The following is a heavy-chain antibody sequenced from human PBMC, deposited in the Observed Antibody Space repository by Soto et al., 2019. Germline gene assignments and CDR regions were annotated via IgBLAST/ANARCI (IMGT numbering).Heavy chain of an antibody. CDR3: ARYSSGWPYYFDF. Sequence: PSETLSLTCTVSGASFTTYYWIWIRQPPGKGLEWIGYILYSGSTNYNPSLKSRVTISVDTSKNQFSLELSSVTAADTAVYYCARYSSGWPYYFDFWGQGTLVTVSS. CDR2: ILYSGST. CDR1: GASFTTYY. J-gene: IGHJ4*02. D-gene: IGHD6-19*01. V-gene: IGHV4-59*01.